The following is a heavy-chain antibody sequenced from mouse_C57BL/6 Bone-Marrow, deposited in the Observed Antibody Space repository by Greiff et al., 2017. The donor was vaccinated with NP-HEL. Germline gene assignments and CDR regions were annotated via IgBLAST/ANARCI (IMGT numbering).Heavy chain of an antibody. CDR3: TRALGHWYFDV. CDR2: IDPETCGT. J-gene: IGHJ1*03. CDR1: GYTFTDYE. Sequence: VKLMESGAELVRPGASVKLSCKASGYTFTDYEMHCVKPTPVHGLEWIGAIDPETCGTAYNQKFKGKATLTADKSSSTAYMELRSLTSEDSAVYYCTRALGHWYFDVWGTGTTVTVSS. V-gene: IGHV1-23*01. D-gene: IGHD4-1*01.